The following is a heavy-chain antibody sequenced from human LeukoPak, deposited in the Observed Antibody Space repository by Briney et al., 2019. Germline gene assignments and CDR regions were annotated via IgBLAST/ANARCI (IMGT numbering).Heavy chain of an antibody. D-gene: IGHD3-3*01. J-gene: IGHJ4*02. CDR1: GFTFDDYG. CDR2: INWNGGST. V-gene: IGHV3-20*04. CDR3: ARVGFLEWYPIPKLDY. Sequence: RPGGSLRLSCAASGFTFDDYGMSWVRQAPGKGLEWVSGINWNGGSTGYADSVKGRFTISRDNAKNSLYLQMNSLRAEDTALYYCARVGFLEWYPIPKLDYWGQGTLVTVSS.